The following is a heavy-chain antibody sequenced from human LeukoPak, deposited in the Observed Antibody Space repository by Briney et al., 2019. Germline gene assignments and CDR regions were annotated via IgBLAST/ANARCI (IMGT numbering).Heavy chain of an antibody. CDR1: GYTFTGYY. CDR3: ARGRVVVAATPDDY. D-gene: IGHD2-15*01. J-gene: IGHJ4*02. V-gene: IGHV1-2*02. Sequence: ASVKVSCKASGYTFTGYYMHWVRQAPGQGLEWMGWINPNSGGTNYAQKFQGRVTMTRDTSISTAYMELSRLRSDDTAVYNWARGRVVVAATPDDYWGQGTLVTVSS. CDR2: INPNSGGT.